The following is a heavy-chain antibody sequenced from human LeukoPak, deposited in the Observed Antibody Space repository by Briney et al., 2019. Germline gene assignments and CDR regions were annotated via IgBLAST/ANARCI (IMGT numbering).Heavy chain of an antibody. CDR1: GFTFSNYG. J-gene: IGHJ4*02. V-gene: IGHV3-30*03. D-gene: IGHD3-22*01. CDR2: ISYDGSNK. Sequence: GRSLRLSCAASGFTFSNYGMHWVRQAPGKGLEWVAVISYDGSNKYYADSVKGRFTISRDNSKNTLYLQMNSLRAEDTAVYYCASGTYYYDSSGYLDYWGQGTLVTVSS. CDR3: ASGTYYYDSSGYLDY.